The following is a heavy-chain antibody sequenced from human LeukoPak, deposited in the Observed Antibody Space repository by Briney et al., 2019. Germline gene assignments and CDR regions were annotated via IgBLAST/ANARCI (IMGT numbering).Heavy chain of an antibody. CDR1: GGFINNY. CDR3: ARVTTIFGVVIKGVDY. CDR2: VYTSGIT. Sequence: SETLSLTCTVSGGFINNYWSWIRQPAGKGLEWIGRVYTSGITNYNPSLKSRITMSVDTSKNQFSLKLTSVTAADTAVYYCARVTTIFGVVIKGVDYWGQGTLVTVSS. V-gene: IGHV4-4*07. D-gene: IGHD3-3*01. J-gene: IGHJ4*02.